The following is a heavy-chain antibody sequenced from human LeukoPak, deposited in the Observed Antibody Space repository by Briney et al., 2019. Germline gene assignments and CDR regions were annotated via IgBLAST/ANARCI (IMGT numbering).Heavy chain of an antibody. J-gene: IGHJ4*02. Sequence: SGGSLRLSCTVSGFTVSSNSMRWVRQAPGKGLEWVSFIYSDNTHYSDSVKGRFTISRDNSKNTLYLQMNSLRAEDTAVYYCSALKGGNSVVDYWGQGTLVTVSS. CDR3: SALKGGNSVVDY. V-gene: IGHV3-66*03. CDR2: IYSDNT. D-gene: IGHD4-23*01. CDR1: GFTVSSNS.